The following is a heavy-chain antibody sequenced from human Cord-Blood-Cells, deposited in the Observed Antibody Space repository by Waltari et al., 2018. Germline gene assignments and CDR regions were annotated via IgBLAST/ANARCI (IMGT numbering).Heavy chain of an antibody. Sequence: QVQLVQSGAEVKKPGASVKVSCKASGYTFTSSGISWVRPAPGQGLEWMGWISAYNGNTNYAQKLQGRVTMTTDTSTSTAYMELRSLRSDDTAVYYCARDIGFWSGYHNPGAFDIWGQGTMVTVSS. CDR1: GYTFTSSG. CDR2: ISAYNGNT. V-gene: IGHV1-18*01. J-gene: IGHJ3*02. D-gene: IGHD3-3*01. CDR3: ARDIGFWSGYHNPGAFDI.